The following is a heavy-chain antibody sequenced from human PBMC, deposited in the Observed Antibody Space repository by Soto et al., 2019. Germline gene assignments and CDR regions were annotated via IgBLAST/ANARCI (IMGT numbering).Heavy chain of an antibody. Sequence: HVVLVESGGGVVQPGRSLKLSCAASGFTSGRYAMHWARQAPGKGLEWVAVISYDGLNKYYAYFVKGRFTISRDNSRNILYLQMLNLRPEDTAVYFCAKDQRMSYYGAGSDSWGQGTLVTVSS. CDR2: ISYDGLNK. CDR1: GFTSGRYA. CDR3: AKDQRMSYYGAGSDS. J-gene: IGHJ4*02. V-gene: IGHV3-30*18. D-gene: IGHD3-10*01.